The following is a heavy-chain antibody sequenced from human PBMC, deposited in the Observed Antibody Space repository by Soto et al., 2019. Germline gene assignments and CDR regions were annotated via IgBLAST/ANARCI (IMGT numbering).Heavy chain of an antibody. V-gene: IGHV4-4*02. CDR1: SGSISSSNW. CDR3: ARDFRGDHWFDY. CDR2: IYHSGST. Sequence: PSETLSLTCAVSSGSISSSNWWSWVRQPPGKGLEWIGEIYHSGSTNYNPSLKSRVTISVDTSKNQFSLKLSSVTAADTAVYYCARDFRGDHWFDYWGQGTLVTVSS. J-gene: IGHJ4*02. D-gene: IGHD3-10*01.